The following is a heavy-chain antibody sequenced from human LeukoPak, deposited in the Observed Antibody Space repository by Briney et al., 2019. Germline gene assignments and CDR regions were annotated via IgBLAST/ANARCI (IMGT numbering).Heavy chain of an antibody. Sequence: SETLSLTCTVSGGSISSSSYYWGWIRQPPGKGLEWIGSIYYSGSTYYNPSLKSRVTISVDTSKNQFSLKLSSVTAADTAVYYCARISRASSSGWYWVGYWGQGTLVTVSS. J-gene: IGHJ4*02. V-gene: IGHV4-39*01. CDR2: IYYSGST. D-gene: IGHD6-19*01. CDR3: ARISRASSSGWYWVGY. CDR1: GGSISSSSYY.